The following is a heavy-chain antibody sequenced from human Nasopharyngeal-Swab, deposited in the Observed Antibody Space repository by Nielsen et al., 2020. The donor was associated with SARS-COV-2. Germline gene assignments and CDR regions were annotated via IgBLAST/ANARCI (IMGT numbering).Heavy chain of an antibody. D-gene: IGHD4-17*01. CDR2: VFYTGT. CDR3: VRDESGDYLGLPFDS. CDR1: GASISNRTYY. Sequence: SETLSLTCSVSGASISNRTYYWGWIRQSPEKGLQWIGTVFYTGTYYNPSLQSRVHTSVDTSKNQFSLKLTSVTAADTAVYYCVRDESGDYLGLPFDSWGPGTLVTVSS. V-gene: IGHV4-39*07. J-gene: IGHJ4*02.